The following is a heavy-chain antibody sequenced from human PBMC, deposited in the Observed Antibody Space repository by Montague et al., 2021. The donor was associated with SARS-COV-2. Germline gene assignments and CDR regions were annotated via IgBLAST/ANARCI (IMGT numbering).Heavy chain of an antibody. D-gene: IGHD2-2*02. J-gene: IGHJ6*02. CDR3: ARDSFSSCTSSSCYMGGMDV. CDR1: GFSFSSYG. Sequence: SLRLSCAASGFSFSSYGLNWVRQAPGTGLEWVAVIWYGGSNKQYADSVKGRFTISRDNSKNTLYLQMNSLRAEDTALYYCARDSFSSCTSSSCYMGGMDVWGRGTMVTVSS. V-gene: IGHV3-33*01. CDR2: IWYGGSNK.